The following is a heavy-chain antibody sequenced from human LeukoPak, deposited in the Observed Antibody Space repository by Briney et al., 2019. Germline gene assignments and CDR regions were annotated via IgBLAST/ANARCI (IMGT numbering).Heavy chain of an antibody. CDR2: ISISGDTT. Sequence: GGSLRLSCAASGFTFSSHAMTWVRQAPGKGLEWVSAISISGDTTYYADAVKGRFTISRDNSKNTVYRQMNSLRAEDTAVYYCANEIRPNDYWGQGTLVTVSS. D-gene: IGHD4-17*01. J-gene: IGHJ4*02. CDR3: ANEIRPNDY. CDR1: GFTFSSHA. V-gene: IGHV3-23*01.